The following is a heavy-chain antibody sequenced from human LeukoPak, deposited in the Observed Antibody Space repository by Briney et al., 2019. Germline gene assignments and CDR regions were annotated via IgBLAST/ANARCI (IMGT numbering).Heavy chain of an antibody. CDR1: GFIVSSNY. J-gene: IGHJ4*02. V-gene: IGHV3-53*01. CDR2: SYSGGST. Sequence: GGSLRLSCAASGFIVSSNYMSWVRQAPGKRLEGVSVSYSGGSTYYAASVTGRFTIYRDNSKNSLYLQMNSLRAEDTAVSYCARGLNWNEGFDYWGQGTLVTVSS. CDR3: ARGLNWNEGFDY. D-gene: IGHD1-20*01.